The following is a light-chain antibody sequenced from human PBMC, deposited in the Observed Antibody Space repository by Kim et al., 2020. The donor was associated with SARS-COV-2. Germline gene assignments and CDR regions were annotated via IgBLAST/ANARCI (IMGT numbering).Light chain of an antibody. V-gene: IGLV2-11*01. CDR3: CSYAGSNTWV. CDR2: DVS. CDR1: SSDVGGYNY. Sequence: TISCTGTSSDVGGYNYVSWYQQHPGKAPKVIIYDVSKRPSGVPGRFSGSKSGNTASLTISGLQAEDEADYYCCSYAGSNTWVFGGGTQLTVL. J-gene: IGLJ3*02.